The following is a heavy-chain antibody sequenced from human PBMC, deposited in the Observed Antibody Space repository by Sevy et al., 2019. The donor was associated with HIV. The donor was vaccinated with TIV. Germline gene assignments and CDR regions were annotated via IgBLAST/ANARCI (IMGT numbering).Heavy chain of an antibody. CDR3: VRVNNMIGVAPDY. V-gene: IGHV3-9*01. CDR2: ISWNSGAT. J-gene: IGHJ4*02. CDR1: GFTFSDYA. D-gene: IGHD3-22*01. Sequence: GGSLRLSCAASGFTFSDYAMHWVRQVPGKGLEWVSGISWNSGATGYADSVRGRFTISRDNTKNTLYLQMNSLRAEDTAVYYCVRVNNMIGVAPDYWGQGTLVTVSS.